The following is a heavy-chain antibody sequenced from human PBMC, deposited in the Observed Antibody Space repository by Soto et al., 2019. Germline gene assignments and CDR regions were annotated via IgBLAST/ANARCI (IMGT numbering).Heavy chain of an antibody. Sequence: GASVKASCKTSGCTFTDHYFHWVRPAPGQGLEWMGWINPNSGGTNYARKFQGRVTMTRDTAISTAYMELSRLRYDDTAMYYCASCTNGACVLDGMDVSAQGTTVTVSS. CDR3: ASCTNGACVLDGMDV. V-gene: IGHV1-2*02. D-gene: IGHD2-8*01. CDR2: INPNSGGT. CDR1: GCTFTDHY. J-gene: IGHJ6*02.